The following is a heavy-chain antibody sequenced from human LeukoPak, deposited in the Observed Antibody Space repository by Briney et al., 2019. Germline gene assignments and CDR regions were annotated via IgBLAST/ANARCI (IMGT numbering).Heavy chain of an antibody. CDR2: MNGDGGTI. V-gene: IGHV3-74*01. Sequence: PGGSLRLSCVGSGFTFSTSWVHWVRQAPGQGLVWLSRMNGDGGTINYVDSVKGRFTVSRDNAKNTLYLQVNSLGVEDTAIYYCARAGSYRFDYWGPGTQVTVSS. CDR3: ARAGSYRFDY. D-gene: IGHD3-16*02. CDR1: GFTFSTSW. J-gene: IGHJ4*02.